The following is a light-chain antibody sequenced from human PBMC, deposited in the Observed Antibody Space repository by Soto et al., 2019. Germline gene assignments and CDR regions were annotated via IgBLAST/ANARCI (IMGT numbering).Light chain of an antibody. CDR2: KAS. J-gene: IGKJ1*01. Sequence: DIQMTQSPSTLSASVGDRVTITCRASQSISSWLAWYQQKPGKAPKLLIYKASSLESGVPSRFSGSGSGTEFTLTISSLQPDDFATYYRQQYNSYSXGQGTKVDIK. CDR1: QSISSW. CDR3: QQYNSYS. V-gene: IGKV1-5*03.